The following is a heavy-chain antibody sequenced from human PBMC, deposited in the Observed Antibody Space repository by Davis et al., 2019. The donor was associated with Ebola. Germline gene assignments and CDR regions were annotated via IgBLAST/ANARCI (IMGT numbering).Heavy chain of an antibody. CDR2: IYYSGST. V-gene: IGHV4-59*08. J-gene: IGHJ6*02. Sequence: SETLSLTCTVSGGSISSYYWSWIRQPPGKGLEWIGYIYYSGSTNYNRSLKSRVTISVDTSKNQFSLKLSSVTAADTAVYYCARQRSIAARYYYYYGMDVWGQGTTVTVSS. D-gene: IGHD6-6*01. CDR3: ARQRSIAARYYYYYGMDV. CDR1: GGSISSYY.